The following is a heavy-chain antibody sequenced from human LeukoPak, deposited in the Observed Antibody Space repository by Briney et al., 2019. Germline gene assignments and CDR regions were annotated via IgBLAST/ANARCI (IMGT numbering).Heavy chain of an antibody. CDR1: GLTFSSYA. J-gene: IGHJ2*01. V-gene: IGHV3-23*01. Sequence: GGSLRLSCAASGLTFSSYAMSWVRQAPGKGLEWVSAISGSGGSTYYADSVKGRFTISRDNSKNTLYLQMNSLRAEDTAVYYCAKDSGIAVAGGNWYFDLWGRGTLVTVSS. CDR3: AKDSGIAVAGGNWYFDL. CDR2: ISGSGGST. D-gene: IGHD6-19*01.